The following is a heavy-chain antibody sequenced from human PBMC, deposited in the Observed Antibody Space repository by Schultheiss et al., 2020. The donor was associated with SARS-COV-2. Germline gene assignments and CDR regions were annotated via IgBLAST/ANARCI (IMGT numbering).Heavy chain of an antibody. J-gene: IGHJ3*02. Sequence: SGPTLVKPTQTLTLTCTFSGFSLSTSGVGVGWIRQPPGKALEWLALIYWNDDKRYSPSLKSRLTITKDTSKNQVVLTMTNMDPVDTATYYCARNSGSYPESAFDIWGQGTMVTVSS. CDR1: GFSLSTSGVG. CDR3: ARNSGSYPESAFDI. CDR2: IYWNDDK. V-gene: IGHV2-5*01. D-gene: IGHD1-26*01.